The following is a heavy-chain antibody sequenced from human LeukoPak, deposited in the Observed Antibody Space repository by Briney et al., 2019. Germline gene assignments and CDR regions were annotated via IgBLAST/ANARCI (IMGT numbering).Heavy chain of an antibody. CDR1: GFTFSSYW. D-gene: IGHD2-21*01. V-gene: IGHV3-7*03. CDR2: IKQDGSEK. Sequence: PGGSLRLSCAASGFTFSSYWMSWVRQAPGKGLEWVANIKQDGSEKYYVDSVKGRFTISRDNAKNSLYLQMNSLRAEDTAVYYCAKQYCGGDCDMDVWGKGTTVTVSS. CDR3: AKQYCGGDCDMDV. J-gene: IGHJ6*03.